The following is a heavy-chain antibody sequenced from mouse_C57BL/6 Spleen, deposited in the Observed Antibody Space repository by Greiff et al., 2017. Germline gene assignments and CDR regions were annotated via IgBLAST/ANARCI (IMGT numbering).Heavy chain of an antibody. J-gene: IGHJ1*03. V-gene: IGHV7-1*01. Sequence: EVKLMESGGGLVQSGRSLRLSCATSGFTFSDFYMEWVRQAPGKGLEWIAASRNKANDYTTEYSASVKGRFIVSRDTSQSILYLQMNALRAEDTAIYYGARVPKLGLYWYFDVWGTGTTVTVSS. D-gene: IGHD4-1*01. CDR1: GFTFSDFY. CDR3: ARVPKLGLYWYFDV. CDR2: SRNKANDYTT.